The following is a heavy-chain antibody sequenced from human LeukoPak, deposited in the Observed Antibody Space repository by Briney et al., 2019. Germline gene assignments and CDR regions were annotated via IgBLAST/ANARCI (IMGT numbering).Heavy chain of an antibody. CDR3: VRGLSGYYGFFDN. V-gene: IGHV3-74*01. Sequence: GGSLRLSRAASGFTSSSDWMHWVRQAPGKGLVWVSRISPDGSSTYYADSVKGRFTISRDNAKNTLYVQMNSLRADDTAMYYCVRGLSGYYGFFDNWGQGTLVTVSS. J-gene: IGHJ4*02. D-gene: IGHD3-3*01. CDR2: ISPDGSST. CDR1: GFTSSSDW.